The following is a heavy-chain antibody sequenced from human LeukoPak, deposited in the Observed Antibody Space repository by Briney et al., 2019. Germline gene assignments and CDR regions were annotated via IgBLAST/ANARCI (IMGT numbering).Heavy chain of an antibody. CDR3: ARDPITIFGVVQGGFDY. J-gene: IGHJ4*02. Sequence: GASVKVSCKASGYTFTGYYMHWVRQAPGQGLEWMGWINPNSGGTNYAQKFQGRVTMTRDTSISTAHMELSRLRSDDTAVYCCARDPITIFGVVQGGFDYWGQGTLVTVSS. CDR1: GYTFTGYY. D-gene: IGHD3-3*01. CDR2: INPNSGGT. V-gene: IGHV1-2*02.